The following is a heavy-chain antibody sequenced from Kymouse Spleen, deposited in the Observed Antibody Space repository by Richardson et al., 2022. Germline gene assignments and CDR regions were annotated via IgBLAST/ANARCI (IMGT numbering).Heavy chain of an antibody. J-gene: IGHJ5*02. Sequence: QLQLQESGPGLVKPSETLSLTCTVSGGSISSSSYYWGWIRQPPGKGLEWIGSIYYSGSTYYNPSLKSRVTISVDTSKNQFSLKLSSVTAADTAVYYCARRGCSSTSCYHWFDPWGQGTLVTVSS. CDR2: IYYSGST. CDR1: GGSISSSSYY. V-gene: IGHV4-39*01. CDR3: ARRGCSSTSCYHWFDP. D-gene: IGHD2-2*02.